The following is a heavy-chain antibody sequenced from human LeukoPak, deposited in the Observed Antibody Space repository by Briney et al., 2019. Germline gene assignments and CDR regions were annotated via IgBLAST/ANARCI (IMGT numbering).Heavy chain of an antibody. Sequence: GGSLRLSCAASGFTFSSYWMSWVRQAPGKGLEWVANIKQDVSEKYYVDSVKGRFTISRDNAKNSLYLQMNSLRAEDTAVYYCARVATGYSSSWYSAEYFQHWGQGTLVTVSS. CDR2: IKQDVSEK. D-gene: IGHD6-13*01. CDR3: ARVATGYSSSWYSAEYFQH. J-gene: IGHJ1*01. V-gene: IGHV3-7*03. CDR1: GFTFSSYW.